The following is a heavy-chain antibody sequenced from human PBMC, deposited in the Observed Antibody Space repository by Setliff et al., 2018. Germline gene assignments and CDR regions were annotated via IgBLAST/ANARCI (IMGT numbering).Heavy chain of an antibody. V-gene: IGHV1-2*02. D-gene: IGHD3-16*01. CDR2: INPNSGGT. J-gene: IGHJ5*02. Sequence: ASVKVSCKTSGYSFTAYYIHWVRQAPGLGLEWMGWINPNSGGTNYAPKFQGRISMTRDTSIRTFYLELSRLQSDDTAVYYCVGGFMVPFGGPTWGQGTLVTVSS. CDR1: GYSFTAYY. CDR3: VGGFMVPFGGPT.